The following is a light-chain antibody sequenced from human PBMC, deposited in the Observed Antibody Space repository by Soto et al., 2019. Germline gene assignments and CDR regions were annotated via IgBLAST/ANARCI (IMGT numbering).Light chain of an antibody. Sequence: EIVLTQSPATLSLSPGERATLSCRASQSVSTYLAWYQQKPGQAPRLLIYDAFNRATGIPARFSGSGSGTNFTLTISSLEPEEFAVYYCQQRSNWPRTFGQGTKVDIK. CDR2: DAF. CDR1: QSVSTY. V-gene: IGKV3-11*01. CDR3: QQRSNWPRT. J-gene: IGKJ1*01.